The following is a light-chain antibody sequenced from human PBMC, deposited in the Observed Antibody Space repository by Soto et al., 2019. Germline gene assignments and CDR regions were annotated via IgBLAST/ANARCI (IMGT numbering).Light chain of an antibody. CDR3: SSYTSSGTYVL. V-gene: IGLV2-14*03. CDR1: SSDVGGYDY. CDR2: DVS. J-gene: IGLJ2*01. Sequence: QSALTQPASVSGSPGQSITISCTGTSSDVGGYDYVSWYQQHPGKAPKLMIYDVSNRPSGVSNRFSGSKSGNTASLTISGLQADDEADYYCSSYTSSGTYVLLGGGTKLTVL.